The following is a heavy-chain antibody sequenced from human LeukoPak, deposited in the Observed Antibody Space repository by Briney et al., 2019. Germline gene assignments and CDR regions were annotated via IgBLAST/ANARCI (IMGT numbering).Heavy chain of an antibody. V-gene: IGHV3-30-3*01. Sequence: GGSLRLSCAASGFTFSSYAMSWVRQAPGKGLECVAVISYDGSNEFYADSVKGRFTISRDNSKNTLYLQMNSLRAEDTAVYYCARTLITMIRGAFDIWGQGTMVAVSS. J-gene: IGHJ3*02. D-gene: IGHD3-22*01. CDR2: ISYDGSNE. CDR1: GFTFSSYA. CDR3: ARTLITMIRGAFDI.